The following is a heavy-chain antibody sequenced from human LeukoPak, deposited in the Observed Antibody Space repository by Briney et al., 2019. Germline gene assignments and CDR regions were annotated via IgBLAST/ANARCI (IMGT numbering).Heavy chain of an antibody. CDR2: IYTSGST. J-gene: IGHJ3*02. Sequence: SETLSLTCTVSGGSISSYYWSWIRQPAGKGLEWIGRIYTSGSTNYNPSLKSRVTMSVDTSENQFSLKLSSVTAADTAVYYCARDVYYYGSGTLFGDIWGQGTMVTVSS. CDR1: GGSISSYY. V-gene: IGHV4-4*07. D-gene: IGHD3-10*01. CDR3: ARDVYYYGSGTLFGDI.